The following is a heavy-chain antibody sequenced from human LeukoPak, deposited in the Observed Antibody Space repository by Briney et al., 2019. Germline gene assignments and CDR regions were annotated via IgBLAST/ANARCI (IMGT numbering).Heavy chain of an antibody. CDR2: ISSSSSTL. CDR1: GFTFSGYS. V-gene: IGHV3-48*02. CDR3: ARVSRILYGMDV. D-gene: IGHD2-15*01. J-gene: IGHJ6*02. Sequence: GGSLRLSCVASGFTFSGYSMNWVRQAPGKGLEWVSYISSSSSTLYYADSVKGRFTISRDNAKNSLYLQMNSLRDEDTAVYYCARVSRILYGMDVWGQGTTVTVSS.